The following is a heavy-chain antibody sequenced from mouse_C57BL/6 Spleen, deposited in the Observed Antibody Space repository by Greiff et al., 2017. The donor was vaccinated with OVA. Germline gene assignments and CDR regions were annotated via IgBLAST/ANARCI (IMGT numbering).Heavy chain of an antibody. CDR1: GFTFSDYY. J-gene: IGHJ2*01. CDR3: ARQGTGPFDD. V-gene: IGHV5-12*01. D-gene: IGHD4-1*01. CDR2: ISNGGGSP. Sequence: EVHLVESGGGLVQPGGSLKLSCAASGFTFSDYYMYWVRQTPEKRLEWVAYISNGGGSPYYPDTVKGRFTISRDNAKNTLYLQMSRLKSEDTAMYYCARQGTGPFDDWGTGTTLTVSS.